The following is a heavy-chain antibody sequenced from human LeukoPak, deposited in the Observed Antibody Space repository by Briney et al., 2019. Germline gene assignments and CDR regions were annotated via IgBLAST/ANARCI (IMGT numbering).Heavy chain of an antibody. CDR1: VGTFISYA. CDR3: AIYERVTIFGVVNGLTVDG. CDR2: IIPIFGTA. V-gene: IGHV1-69*05. D-gene: IGHD3-3*01. Sequence: SVTVSCTACVGTFISYAISWVRQAPGEGREWVVGIIPIFGTANYAQKFQGRVTITTDESTSTAYMELSSLRSEDTAVYYCAIYERVTIFGVVNGLTVDGGGKGPTVTVSA. J-gene: IGHJ6*04.